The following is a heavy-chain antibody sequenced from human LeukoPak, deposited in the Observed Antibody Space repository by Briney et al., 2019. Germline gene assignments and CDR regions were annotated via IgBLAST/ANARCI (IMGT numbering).Heavy chain of an antibody. J-gene: IGHJ4*02. Sequence: SETLSLTCTVSGASISAFHWTWFRQPAGKGLEWIGLIYSSGSTLFNPSLKSRVAMSVDLTKNQLSLKLTSVTAADTAMYYCARKDGDYWGRGTLATVSS. CDR1: GASISAFH. CDR2: IYSSGST. CDR3: ARKDGDY. V-gene: IGHV4-4*07.